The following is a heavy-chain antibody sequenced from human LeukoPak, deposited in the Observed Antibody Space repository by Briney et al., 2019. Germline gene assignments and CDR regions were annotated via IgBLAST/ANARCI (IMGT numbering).Heavy chain of an antibody. D-gene: IGHD3-3*01. J-gene: IGHJ4*02. Sequence: GASVKVSCKASGYTFTSYYMHWVRQAPGQGLEWMGIINPSGGSTSYAQKFQGRATMTRDTSTSTVYMELSSLRSEDTAVYYCARGGGGEEWLLTYYFDYWGQGTLVTVSS. CDR3: ARGGGGEEWLLTYYFDY. CDR2: INPSGGST. V-gene: IGHV1-46*01. CDR1: GYTFTSYY.